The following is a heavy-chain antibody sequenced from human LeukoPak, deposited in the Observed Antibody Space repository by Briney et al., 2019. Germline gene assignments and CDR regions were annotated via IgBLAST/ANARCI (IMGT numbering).Heavy chain of an antibody. J-gene: IGHJ4*02. CDR1: GFTFSSYS. Sequence: GGSLRLSCAASGFTFSSYSVNWVRQAPGKGLEWVSSISSSSSYIYYADSVKGRFTISRDNAKNSLYLQMNSLRAEDTAVYYCARDLIIPSTMIGSLEYWGQGTLVTVSS. D-gene: IGHD3-22*01. CDR2: ISSSSSYI. V-gene: IGHV3-21*01. CDR3: ARDLIIPSTMIGSLEY.